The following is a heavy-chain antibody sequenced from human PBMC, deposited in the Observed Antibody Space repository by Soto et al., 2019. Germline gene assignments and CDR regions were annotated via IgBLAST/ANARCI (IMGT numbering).Heavy chain of an antibody. Sequence: SLRLSCAASGFTFSSYAMHWVRQAPGKGLEWVAVISYDGSNKYYADSVKGRFTISRDNSKNTLYLQMNSLRAEDTAVYYCATNGPITIFGVVTDYWGQGTLVTVSS. D-gene: IGHD3-3*01. J-gene: IGHJ4*02. V-gene: IGHV3-30-3*01. CDR2: ISYDGSNK. CDR3: ATNGPITIFGVVTDY. CDR1: GFTFSSYA.